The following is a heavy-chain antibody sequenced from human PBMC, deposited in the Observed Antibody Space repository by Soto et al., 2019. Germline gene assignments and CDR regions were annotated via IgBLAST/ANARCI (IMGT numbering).Heavy chain of an antibody. V-gene: IGHV1-2*02. CDR1: GYPVTAYY. Sequence: QLHLVQSGAVVKKPGASVTVSCSASGYPVTAYYMHWVRQAPGRGLEWMGGINPATGAAKYTQTFQGRVTLALDSATSTVLMVLCGPTTEDTAVFYWARGGGVGVAGSAAFDMWGQGTLVTVSS. CDR3: ARGGGVGVAGSAAFDM. J-gene: IGHJ3*02. CDR2: INPATGAA. D-gene: IGHD3-3*01.